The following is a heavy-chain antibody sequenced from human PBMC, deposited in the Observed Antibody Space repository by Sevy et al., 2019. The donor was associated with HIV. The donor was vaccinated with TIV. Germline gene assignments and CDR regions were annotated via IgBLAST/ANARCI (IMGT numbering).Heavy chain of an antibody. D-gene: IGHD6-19*01. CDR1: GGSFGSSSYY. Sequence: SETLSLTCTVSGGSFGSSSYYWNWIRQPAGKGLEWIGRIYTSGTTNYNLSLKSRVTMSVDTSKNQFSLKLSSVTAADTAVYYCAGRIAVAAFDYWGQGNLVTVSS. CDR2: IYTSGTT. CDR3: AGRIAVAAFDY. V-gene: IGHV4-61*02. J-gene: IGHJ4*02.